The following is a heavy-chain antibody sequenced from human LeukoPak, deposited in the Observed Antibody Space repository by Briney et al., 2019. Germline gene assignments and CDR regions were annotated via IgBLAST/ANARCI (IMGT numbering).Heavy chain of an antibody. CDR2: IQQDGGVT. CDR3: VRDTSSIVGPRLDY. D-gene: IGHD1-26*01. J-gene: IGHJ4*02. V-gene: IGHV3-7*01. Sequence: GGSLRLSCAASGFTFSSYWMSWVRQAPGKGLERVAIIQQDGGVTDYVDSVKGRFTISRDNADNSLYLQMNSLRAGDTAVYFCVRDTSSIVGPRLDYWGPGTLVTVSS. CDR1: GFTFSSYW.